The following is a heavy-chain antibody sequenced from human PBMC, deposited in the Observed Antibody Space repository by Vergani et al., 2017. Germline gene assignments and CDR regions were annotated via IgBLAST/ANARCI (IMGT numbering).Heavy chain of an antibody. V-gene: IGHV4-59*01. J-gene: IGHJ5*02. CDR1: GGSMSGYY. D-gene: IGHD3-22*01. CDR3: ARVGWSYYDSSGYYYAPGGWFDH. CDR2: MYHSGST. Sequence: QVRLQESGPGLVKPSETLSLTCSVSGGSMSGYYWSWIRQPPGKELEWIGYMYHSGSTNYNPSLETRVTISGDTSKNQFSLKLNSVTAADTAVYYCARVGWSYYDSSGYYYAPGGWFDHWGQGTLVTVSS.